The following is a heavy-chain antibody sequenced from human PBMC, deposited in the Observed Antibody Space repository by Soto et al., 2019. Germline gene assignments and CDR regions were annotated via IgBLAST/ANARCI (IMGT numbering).Heavy chain of an antibody. CDR3: TRLIYDSRLNYFYFDL. Sequence: PSETLSLTCVVSGGSISGRNWWSWVRQAPGKGLEWIGEVFHSGGTTYSPSLRSRVSISVDKSKNQFSLNLNSVTAADTAVYYCTRLIYDSRLNYFYFDLWGQGALVTVSS. CDR1: GGSISGRNW. V-gene: IGHV4-4*02. D-gene: IGHD4-4*01. CDR2: VFHSGGT. J-gene: IGHJ4*02.